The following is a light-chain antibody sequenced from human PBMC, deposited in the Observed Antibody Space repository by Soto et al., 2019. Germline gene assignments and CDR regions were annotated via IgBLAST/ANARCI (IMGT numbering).Light chain of an antibody. J-gene: IGLJ1*01. CDR1: SSTIGRDT. CDR2: RNN. Sequence: LTQPPSASGTPGLRVTISCSGSSSTIGRDTVSWYQHLPRTAPKLLVYRNNQRPSGVPDRFSGSKSGTSASLAISGLQSEDEADYCCPPWDDTLNGLSVFGPGTKLTVL. V-gene: IGLV1-44*01. CDR3: PPWDDTLNGLSV.